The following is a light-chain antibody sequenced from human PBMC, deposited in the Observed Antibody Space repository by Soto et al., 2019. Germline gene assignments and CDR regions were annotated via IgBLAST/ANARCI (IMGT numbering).Light chain of an antibody. CDR2: GAS. CDR3: QQYKSYPIT. CDR1: QGISKS. V-gene: IGKV1-16*02. Sequence: QLTQLPPPLPASEGDRPTSPSRASQGISKSLVWFQQKPGKAPKPLIYGASSLQNGVPAKFSGSGSGTDFTLTISSLQPEDFATYYCQQYKSYPITFGQGTRLEIK. J-gene: IGKJ5*01.